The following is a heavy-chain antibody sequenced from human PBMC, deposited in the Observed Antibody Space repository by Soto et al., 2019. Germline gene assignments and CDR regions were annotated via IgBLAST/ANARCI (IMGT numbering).Heavy chain of an antibody. CDR2: IYYSGST. CDR3: ARQGPSLLTGYYIPLFDY. CDR1: GGSISRSSYY. V-gene: IGHV4-39*01. J-gene: IGHJ4*02. D-gene: IGHD3-9*01. Sequence: PSETLSLTCTVSGGSISRSSYYWGWIRQPPGKGLEWIGSIYYSGSTYYNPSLKSRVTISVDTSKNQFSLKLSSVTAADTAVYYCARQGPSLLTGYYIPLFDYWGQGTLVTVSS.